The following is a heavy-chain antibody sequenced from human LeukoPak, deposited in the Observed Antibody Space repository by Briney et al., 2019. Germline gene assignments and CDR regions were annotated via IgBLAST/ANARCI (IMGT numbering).Heavy chain of an antibody. J-gene: IGHJ4*02. CDR1: GGSFSSGSYY. CDR3: ARVGIAVASPFFDY. CDR2: IYYSGTT. V-gene: IGHV4-61*01. Sequence: PSETLSLTCTVSGGSFSSGSYYWTWIRQPPGNGLEWIGYIYYSGTTNYHPSLKSRATISVDTSKNQFSLKLGSVTAADTAVYYCARVGIAVASPFFDYWGQGTLVTVSS. D-gene: IGHD6-19*01.